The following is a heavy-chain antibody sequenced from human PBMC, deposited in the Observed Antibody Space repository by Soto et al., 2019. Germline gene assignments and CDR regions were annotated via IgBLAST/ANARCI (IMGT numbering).Heavy chain of an antibody. J-gene: IGHJ3*02. CDR2: IGWNSDRI. CDR3: TKDISAGGADI. V-gene: IGHV3-9*02. Sequence: DVQLVESGGGFVQPGRSLRLSCAASGSTSVDYAMHWVRQVPGKGLEWVSGIGWNSDRIDYPDSVKGRFTTSRDNARNSLYLQMNSLRPEDTALYYCTKDISAGGADIWGQGTMVTVSS. CDR1: GSTSVDYA. D-gene: IGHD6-25*01.